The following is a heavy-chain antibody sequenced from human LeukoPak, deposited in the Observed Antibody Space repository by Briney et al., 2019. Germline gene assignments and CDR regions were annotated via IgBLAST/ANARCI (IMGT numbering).Heavy chain of an antibody. J-gene: IGHJ3*02. CDR2: ISGSGGST. D-gene: IGHD6-13*01. Sequence: GGSLRLSCAASGFTFSSYAMGWVRQAPGKGLEWVSAISGSGGSTYYADSVKGRFTISRDNSKNTLYLQMNSLRAEDTAVYYCAKGHGYSSSWYPSAFDIWGQGTMVTVSS. V-gene: IGHV3-23*01. CDR1: GFTFSSYA. CDR3: AKGHGYSSSWYPSAFDI.